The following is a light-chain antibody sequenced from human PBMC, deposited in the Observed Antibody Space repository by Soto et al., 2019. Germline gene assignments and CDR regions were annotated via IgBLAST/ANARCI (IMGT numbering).Light chain of an antibody. J-gene: IGKJ4*01. V-gene: IGKV1-5*01. CDR3: EQYKSYSRPT. CDR2: AAS. Sequence: DIQMTQSPSTLSASVGDRVTITCRASQTISSWLAWYQQRPGKTAKVLISAASRLQSGVSSRFRGSGSGTEFTLTICSLHTDNIANYNSEQYKSYSRPTLAGGTRVVI. CDR1: QTISSW.